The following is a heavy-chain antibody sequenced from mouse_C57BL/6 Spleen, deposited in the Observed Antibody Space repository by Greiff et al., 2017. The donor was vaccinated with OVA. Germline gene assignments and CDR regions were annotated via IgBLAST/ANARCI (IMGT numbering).Heavy chain of an antibody. J-gene: IGHJ1*03. V-gene: IGHV1-39*01. Sequence: VQLKQSGPELVKPGASVKISCKASGYSFTDYNMNWVKQSNGKSLEWIGVINPNYGSTSYTQKFKGKATLTVDQSSSTAYMQLNSLTSEDSAVYYCASYYGSSYWYFDVWGTGTTVTVSS. CDR2: INPNYGST. CDR3: ASYYGSSYWYFDV. CDR1: GYSFTDYN. D-gene: IGHD1-1*01.